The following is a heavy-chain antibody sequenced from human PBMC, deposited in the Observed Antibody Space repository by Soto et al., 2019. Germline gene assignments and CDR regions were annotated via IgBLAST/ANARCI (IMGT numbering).Heavy chain of an antibody. Sequence: GGSLRLSCAASGFSFSSYWMHWVRQAPGKGLVWVSGINIDGSISDYADSVKGRFTISRDNAKNTLYLQMNSLGAEDTGLYYCASGADYNTNYIPFDPWGQGTLVTVSS. CDR3: ASGADYNTNYIPFDP. D-gene: IGHD3-10*01. CDR1: GFSFSSYW. J-gene: IGHJ5*02. CDR2: INIDGSIS. V-gene: IGHV3-74*01.